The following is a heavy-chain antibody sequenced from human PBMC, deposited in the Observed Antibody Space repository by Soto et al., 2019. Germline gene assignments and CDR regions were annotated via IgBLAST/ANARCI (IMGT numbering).Heavy chain of an antibody. CDR2: INAGNGNT. CDR1: GYTFTSYA. CDR3: AREAPEAMAYFDY. D-gene: IGHD5-18*01. J-gene: IGHJ4*02. Sequence: ASVKVSCKASGYTFTSYAMHWVRQAPGQRLEWMGWINAGNGNTKYSQKFQGRVTITRDTSASTAYMELSSLRSEDTAVYYCAREAPEAMAYFDYWGQGTLVTVSS. V-gene: IGHV1-3*01.